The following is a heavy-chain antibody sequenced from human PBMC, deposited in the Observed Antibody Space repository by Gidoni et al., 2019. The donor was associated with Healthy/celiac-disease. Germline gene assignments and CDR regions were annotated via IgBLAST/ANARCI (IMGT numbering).Heavy chain of an antibody. CDR1: GFTFSSYS. CDR3: ARHIVVVPAASSYYYGMDV. CDR2: ISSSSSYI. V-gene: IGHV3-21*01. D-gene: IGHD2-2*01. Sequence: EVQLVESGGGLVKPGGSLRLSCAASGFTFSSYSMNWVRQAPGKGLEWVSSISSSSSYIYYADSVKGRFTISRDNAKNSLYLQMNSLRAEDTAVYYCARHIVVVPAASSYYYGMDVWGQGTTVTVSS. J-gene: IGHJ6*02.